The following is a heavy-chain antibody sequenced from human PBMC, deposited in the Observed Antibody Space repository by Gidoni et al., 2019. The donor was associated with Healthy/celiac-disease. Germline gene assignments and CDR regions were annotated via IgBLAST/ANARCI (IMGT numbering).Heavy chain of an antibody. J-gene: IGHJ4*02. CDR3: AKDKYCSGGSCHFDY. CDR2: IRGSGGST. Sequence: EVQLLESGGGLVQPGVSLRLSCAASGFTFSSYAMSWVRQAPGKGLEWGSAIRGSGGSTYYADSVKGRFTISRDNSKNTLYLQMNSLRAEDTAVYYCAKDKYCSGGSCHFDYWGQGTLVTVSS. V-gene: IGHV3-23*01. D-gene: IGHD2-15*01. CDR1: GFTFSSYA.